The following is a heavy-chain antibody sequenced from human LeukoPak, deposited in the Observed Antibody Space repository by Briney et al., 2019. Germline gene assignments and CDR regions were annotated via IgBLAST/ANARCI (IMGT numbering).Heavy chain of an antibody. J-gene: IGHJ3*02. Sequence: PSVTLSLTCTVSGGSISSSSYYWGWIRQPPGKGLEWIGSIYYSGSTYYNPSLKSRVTISVDTSKNQFSLKLSSVTAAGTAVYYCARPEDYAFDIWGQGTMVTVSS. V-gene: IGHV4-39*01. CDR1: GGSISSSSYY. CDR2: IYYSGST. CDR3: ARPEDYAFDI.